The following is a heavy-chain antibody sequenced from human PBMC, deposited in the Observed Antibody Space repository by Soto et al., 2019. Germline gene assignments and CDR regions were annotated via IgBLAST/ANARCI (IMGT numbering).Heavy chain of an antibody. J-gene: IGHJ4*02. V-gene: IGHV1-69*01. Sequence: QVRLVQSGPEVRTPGFSVKVSCKASGGTFSTSAISWVRQAPGQGLEWMGGIVPIFGPEKYAPKCQGRVTISADECTNTSYMELGRLRSEDTAVYYCARGLEYSTGWHCFDCWGQGTLVTVSS. CDR1: GGTFSTSA. CDR3: ARGLEYSTGWHCFDC. D-gene: IGHD6-19*01. CDR2: IVPIFGPE.